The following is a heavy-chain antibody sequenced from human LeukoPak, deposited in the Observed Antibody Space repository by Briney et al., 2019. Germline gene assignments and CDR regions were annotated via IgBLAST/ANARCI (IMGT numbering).Heavy chain of an antibody. CDR3: ARDGSSSWSIDYYMDV. V-gene: IGHV3-48*03. CDR2: ISSSGSTI. CDR1: GFTFSSYA. J-gene: IGHJ6*03. D-gene: IGHD6-13*01. Sequence: GGSLRLSCAASGFTFSSYAMNWVGQAPGKGLEWVSYISSSGSTIYYADSVKGRFTISRDNAKNSLYLRMNSLRAEDTAVYYCARDGSSSWSIDYYMDVWGKGTTVTIPS.